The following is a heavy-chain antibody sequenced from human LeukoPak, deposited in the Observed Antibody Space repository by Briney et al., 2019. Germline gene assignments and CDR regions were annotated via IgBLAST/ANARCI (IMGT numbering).Heavy chain of an antibody. V-gene: IGHV3-7*05. J-gene: IGHJ4*02. CDR3: AREYSSSARDY. CDR2: INQDESKT. Sequence: GGSLRLSCAASGFTFSTSWTSWVRQAPGKGLEWVATINQDESKTYYVDSVRGRFTISRDNAKNSLYLQMNSLRADDTAVYFCAREYSSSARDYWGQGTLVTVSS. CDR1: GFTFSTSW. D-gene: IGHD6-6*01.